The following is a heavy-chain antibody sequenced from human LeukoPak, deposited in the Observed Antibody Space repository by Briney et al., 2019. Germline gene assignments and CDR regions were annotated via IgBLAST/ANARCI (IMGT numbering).Heavy chain of an antibody. CDR1: GFTFSSYS. V-gene: IGHV3-21*01. Sequence: GGSLGLSCAASGFTFSSYSMNWVRQAPGKGLEWVSSISSSSSYIYYADSVKGRFTISRDNAKNSLYLQMNSLRAEDTAVYYCARVSSGSYALDYWGQGTLVTVSS. J-gene: IGHJ4*02. D-gene: IGHD1-26*01. CDR3: ARVSSGSYALDY. CDR2: ISSSSSYI.